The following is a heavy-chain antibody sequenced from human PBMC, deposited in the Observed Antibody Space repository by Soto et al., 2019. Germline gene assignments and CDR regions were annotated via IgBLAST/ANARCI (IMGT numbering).Heavy chain of an antibody. Sequence: PSETLSLTCTVSGGSISSGGYYWSWIRQHPGKGLEWIGYIYYSGSTYYNPSLKSRVTISVDTSKNQFSLKLSSVTAADTAVCYCARGLYYGDYVSDNWFDPWGQGTLVTVSS. V-gene: IGHV4-31*03. CDR1: GGSISSGGYY. CDR3: ARGLYYGDYVSDNWFDP. J-gene: IGHJ5*02. CDR2: IYYSGST. D-gene: IGHD4-17*01.